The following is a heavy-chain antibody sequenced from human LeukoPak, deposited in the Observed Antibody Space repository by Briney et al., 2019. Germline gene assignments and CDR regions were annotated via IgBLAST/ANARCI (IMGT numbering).Heavy chain of an antibody. D-gene: IGHD2-2*01. J-gene: IGHJ4*02. CDR2: ISSSSSTI. CDR3: ARGDLGYCSSTSCPPFDY. V-gene: IGHV3-48*01. Sequence: GGSLRLSCAASGFTFRSYSMNWVRQAPGKGLEWVSYISSSSSTIYYANSVKGRFTISRDNAKNSLYLQMNSLTAEDTAVYYCARGDLGYCSSTSCPPFDYWGQGTLVTVSS. CDR1: GFTFRSYS.